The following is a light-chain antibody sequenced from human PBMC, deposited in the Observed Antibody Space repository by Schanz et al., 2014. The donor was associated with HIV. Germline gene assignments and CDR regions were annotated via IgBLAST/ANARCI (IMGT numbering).Light chain of an antibody. Sequence: QSVLTQPPSASGTPGQRVTISCSGSNSNIGSNYGYWYQQLPGTAPKLLIYRNNQRPSGVPDRFSGSKSDTSASLAITGLQADDEAHYYCQSYDSSLSSVVFGGGTKLTVL. CDR3: QSYDSSLSSVV. CDR1: NSNIGSNY. V-gene: IGLV1-47*01. J-gene: IGLJ3*02. CDR2: RNN.